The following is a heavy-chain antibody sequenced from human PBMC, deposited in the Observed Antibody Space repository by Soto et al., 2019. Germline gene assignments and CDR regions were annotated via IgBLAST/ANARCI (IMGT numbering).Heavy chain of an antibody. D-gene: IGHD6-6*01. J-gene: IGHJ6*02. Sequence: GDSVKVSCQASGYTFTSYGISWVRQAPGQGLAWMGWISAYNGNTNYAQKLQGRVTMTTDTSTSTAYMELRSLRSDETAVYYCARLGEIAARLVTIYYYGMDVWGQGTTVTVSS. CDR1: GYTFTSYG. V-gene: IGHV1-18*04. CDR2: ISAYNGNT. CDR3: ARLGEIAARLVTIYYYGMDV.